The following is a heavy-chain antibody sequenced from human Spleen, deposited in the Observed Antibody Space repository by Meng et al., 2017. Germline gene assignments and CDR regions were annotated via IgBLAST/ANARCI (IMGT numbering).Heavy chain of an antibody. Sequence: GGSLRLSCAASGFTVSHNYMSWVRQAPGKGLEWVANIKPAGNDKYYVDPVKGRFTISRDNVKNSLYLQMNSLRAEDTAVYYCARWDGTSWLDYWGQGTLVTVSS. D-gene: IGHD6-13*01. CDR3: ARWDGTSWLDY. V-gene: IGHV3-7*01. J-gene: IGHJ4*02. CDR1: GFTVSHNY. CDR2: IKPAGNDK.